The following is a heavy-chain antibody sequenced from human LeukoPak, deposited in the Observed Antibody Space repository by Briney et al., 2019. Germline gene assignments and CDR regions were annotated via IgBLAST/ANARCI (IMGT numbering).Heavy chain of an antibody. V-gene: IGHV3-53*01. CDR2: IYAGGST. CDR3: ARDLWDYYGSGSYRDFNWFDP. Sequence: GGSLRLSCAASGFTVSGNYMSWVRQAPGKGLEWVAVIYAGGSTFYADSVKGRFTISRDNSKNTLYLQMNSLRAEDTAVYYCARDLWDYYGSGSYRDFNWFDPWGQGTLVTVSS. D-gene: IGHD3-10*01. CDR1: GFTVSGNY. J-gene: IGHJ5*02.